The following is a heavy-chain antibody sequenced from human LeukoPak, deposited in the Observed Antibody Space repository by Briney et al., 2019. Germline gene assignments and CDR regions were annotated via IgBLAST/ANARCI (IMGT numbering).Heavy chain of an antibody. Sequence: ASETLSLTCAVYGGSFSGYYWSWIRQPPGKGLEWIGEINHSGSTNYNPSLKSRVTISVDTSKNQFSLKLSSVTAADTAVYYCARDHDGSGSSCFDYWGQGTLVTVSS. V-gene: IGHV4-34*01. CDR2: INHSGST. CDR3: ARDHDGSGSSCFDY. D-gene: IGHD3-10*01. CDR1: GGSFSGYY. J-gene: IGHJ4*02.